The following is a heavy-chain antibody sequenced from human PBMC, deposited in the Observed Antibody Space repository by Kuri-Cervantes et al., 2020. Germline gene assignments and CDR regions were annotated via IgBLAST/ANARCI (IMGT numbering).Heavy chain of an antibody. CDR3: ARGGDYYGSGSYYFDY. Sequence: LRLSCAVSGGSISSGGYSWSWIRQPPGKGLGWIGYIYHSGNTYYNPSLKSRVTISVDRSKNQFSLKLSSVTAADTAVYYCARGGDYYGSGSYYFDYWGQGTLVTVSS. V-gene: IGHV4-30-2*01. D-gene: IGHD3-10*01. CDR2: IYHSGNT. J-gene: IGHJ4*02. CDR1: GGSISSGGYS.